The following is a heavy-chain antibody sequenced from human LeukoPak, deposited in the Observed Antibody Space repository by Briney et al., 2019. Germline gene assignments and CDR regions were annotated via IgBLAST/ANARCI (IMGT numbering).Heavy chain of an antibody. D-gene: IGHD3-10*01. Sequence: PSETQSLTCTVSGGSISSSSYYWGWIRQPPGKGLEWIGSIYYSGSTYYNPSLKSRVTISVDTSKNQFSLKLSSVTAADTAVYYCARDRAGSVYYYGSGSYFFDYWGQGTLVTVSS. CDR3: ARDRAGSVYYYGSGSYFFDY. CDR1: GGSISSSSYY. CDR2: IYYSGST. V-gene: IGHV4-39*07. J-gene: IGHJ4*02.